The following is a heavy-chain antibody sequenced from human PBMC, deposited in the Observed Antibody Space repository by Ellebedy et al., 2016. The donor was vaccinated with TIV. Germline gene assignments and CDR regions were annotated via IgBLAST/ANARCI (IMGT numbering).Heavy chain of an antibody. CDR1: GGSVSSGSYY. CDR3: ARAVGAFDI. J-gene: IGHJ3*02. CDR2: IYYSGST. Sequence: SETLSLTXTVSGGSVSSGSYYWSSIRQPPGKGLEWFGYIYYSGSTNYNPSLKSRVTISVDTSKNQFSLKLSSVTAADTAVYYCARAVGAFDIWGQGTMVTVSS. V-gene: IGHV4-61*01.